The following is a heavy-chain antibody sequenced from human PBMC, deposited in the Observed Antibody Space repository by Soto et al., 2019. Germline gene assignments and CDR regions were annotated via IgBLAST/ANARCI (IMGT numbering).Heavy chain of an antibody. D-gene: IGHD3-9*01. CDR3: ARDQTIRYYYYGMDV. CDR2: INPNSGGT. CDR1: GYTFTGYY. J-gene: IGHJ6*02. V-gene: IGHV1-2*04. Sequence: ASVKVSCKASGYTFTGYYMHWVRQAPGQGLEWMGWINPNSGGTNYAQKFQGWVTMTRDTSISTAYMELSRLRSDDTAVYYCARDQTIRYYYYGMDVWGQGTTVTVSS.